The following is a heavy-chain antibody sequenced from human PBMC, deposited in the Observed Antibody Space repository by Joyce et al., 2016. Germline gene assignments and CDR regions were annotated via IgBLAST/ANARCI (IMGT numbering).Heavy chain of an antibody. CDR3: ARLKGIRGIMGFYIDV. Sequence: EVQLVQSGAEVKKPGESLKISCEASGYIFTAYGFGWVRQMPGKGLEWMGIRYAGYSDTRYSPSFQGEVTITAEKTVSTTYLQRNSLKASDSAIYYCARLKGIRGIMGFYIDVWGKGTPVTVSS. V-gene: IGHV5-51*01. CDR1: GYIFTAYG. CDR2: RYAGYSDT. D-gene: IGHD3-10*01. J-gene: IGHJ6*03.